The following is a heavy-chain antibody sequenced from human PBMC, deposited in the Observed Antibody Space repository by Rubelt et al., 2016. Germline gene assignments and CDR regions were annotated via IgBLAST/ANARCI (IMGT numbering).Heavy chain of an antibody. D-gene: IGHD6-13*01. J-gene: IGHJ4*02. CDR2: IYYSGNT. Sequence: QVQLQESGPGLVKPSETLSLTCTVSGGSISPYYWGWIRQPPGEGLEWIGAIYYSGNTYSNPSLKSRVTLSVDTSKYEFSQKLSSGTAAETAGYYCARHRGKQVVLIDYWGQGTLVTVSS. CDR1: GGSISPYY. V-gene: IGHV4-59*04. CDR3: ARHRGKQVVLIDY.